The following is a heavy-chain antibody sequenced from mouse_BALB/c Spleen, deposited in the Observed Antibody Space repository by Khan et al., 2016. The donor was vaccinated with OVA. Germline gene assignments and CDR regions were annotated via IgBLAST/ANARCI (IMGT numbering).Heavy chain of an antibody. CDR3: ARMARTIN. V-gene: IGHV5-6-3*01. J-gene: IGHJ2*01. CDR1: GFTFSSYG. CDR2: IISNGGST. Sequence: EVMLVESGGGLVQPGGSLKLSCAASGFTFSSYGMSWVRQTPDKRLELVATIISNGGSTYYPDSVKGRFTISRDNAKNTLYLQMSRLKSEDTAMYYGARMARTINWGEGTTLTVSS.